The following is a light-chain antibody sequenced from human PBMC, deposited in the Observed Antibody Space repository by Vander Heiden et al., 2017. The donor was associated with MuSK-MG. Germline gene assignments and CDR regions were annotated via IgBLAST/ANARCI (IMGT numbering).Light chain of an antibody. CDR1: TSDIGGYNY. Sequence: QSALTQPPSASGSPGQSVTISCTGTTSDIGGYNYVSWYQKRPGKAPQLIIYEVARRPSGVPDRFSGSKSGKMASLTVSGRQAEEEAEYFCSSDAERNTLVFGGGTKLTVL. CDR2: EVA. V-gene: IGLV2-8*01. J-gene: IGLJ3*02. CDR3: SSDAERNTLV.